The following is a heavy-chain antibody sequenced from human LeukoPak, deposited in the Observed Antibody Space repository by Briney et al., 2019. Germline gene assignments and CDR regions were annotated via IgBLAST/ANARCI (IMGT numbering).Heavy chain of an antibody. Sequence: PSETLSLTCTVSGGSLSSSSYYWGWVRQPPGKGLEWIGNIYYSGSTYSNPSLKSRLTISLDTSQRQFSLRLSSVTAADTALYYCTRGSYDVLTGYSTLGEYWGQGTLVIVSS. CDR2: IYYSGST. D-gene: IGHD3-9*01. CDR1: GGSLSSSSYY. J-gene: IGHJ4*02. CDR3: TRGSYDVLTGYSTLGEY. V-gene: IGHV4-39*01.